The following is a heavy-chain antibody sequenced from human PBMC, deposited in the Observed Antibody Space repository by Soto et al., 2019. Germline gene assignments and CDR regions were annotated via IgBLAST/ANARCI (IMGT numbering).Heavy chain of an antibody. J-gene: IGHJ3*02. CDR2: IYYSGST. CDR1: GGSISSSSYY. Sequence: QLQLQESGPGLVKPSETLSLTCTVSGGSISSSSYYWGWIRQPPGKGLEWIGSIYYSGSTYYNPSLKSRVTISVDTSKNQFSLKLSSVTAADTAVYYCARQPKDAFDIWGQGTMVTVAS. V-gene: IGHV4-39*01. CDR3: ARQPKDAFDI.